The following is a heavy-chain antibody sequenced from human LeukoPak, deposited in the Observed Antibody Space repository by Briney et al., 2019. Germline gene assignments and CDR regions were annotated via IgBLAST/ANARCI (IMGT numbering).Heavy chain of an antibody. V-gene: IGHV4-59*01. J-gene: IGHJ5*02. Sequence: SETLSLTCTVSGASINDYYWSWIRQPPGKGLEWIGYIPYSGSTSYNPSLKSRVTISLDTSKRQFSLNVSSVTAADTAVYYCARFGGYTSGGQFDPWGLGTLVTVSS. D-gene: IGHD5-12*01. CDR3: ARFGGYTSGGQFDP. CDR2: IPYSGST. CDR1: GASINDYY.